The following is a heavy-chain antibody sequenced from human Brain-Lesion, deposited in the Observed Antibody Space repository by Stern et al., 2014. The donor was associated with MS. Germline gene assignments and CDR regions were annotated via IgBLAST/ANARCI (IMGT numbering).Heavy chain of an antibody. Sequence: VQLVQSGGKLIQPGESLRISCAASGFSVSNNYMTWVRQAPGKGMEWVCRIYGGDWTYYADSVKGRFTISRDNSKNTLYLQMNNLRAEDTAVYYCARDRTCTGGSCYGTWGQGTLVTVSS. J-gene: IGHJ5*02. D-gene: IGHD2-15*01. CDR2: IYGGDWT. CDR1: GFSVSNNY. V-gene: IGHV3-53*01. CDR3: ARDRTCTGGSCYGT.